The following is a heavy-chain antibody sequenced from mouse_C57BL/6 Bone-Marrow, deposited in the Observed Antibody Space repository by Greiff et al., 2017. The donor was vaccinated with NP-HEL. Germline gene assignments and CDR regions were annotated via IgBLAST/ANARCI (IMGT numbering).Heavy chain of an antibody. CDR2: IYPGDGVT. V-gene: IGHV1-80*01. CDR3: AGGAY. CDR1: GYEFSNYW. Sequence: VQLQESGAELVKPGASVKISCKASGYEFSNYWMNWVKQRPGKGLEWIGQIYPGDGVTNYNGKFKDKATLTADKPSSTAYMQLSRLTSEDSAVYFCAGGAYWGRGTRVTVSA. J-gene: IGHJ3*01.